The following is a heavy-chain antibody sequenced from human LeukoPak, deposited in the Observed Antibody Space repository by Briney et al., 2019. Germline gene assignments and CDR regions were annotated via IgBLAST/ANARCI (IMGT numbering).Heavy chain of an antibody. J-gene: IGHJ4*02. CDR1: GGAFSYYQWA. CDR3: AGTFMTTVTFLTPFDY. Sequence: PSETLSLTCAVYGGAFSYYQWAWSWIRQPPGKGLEWIGEIDHRGSSNYNPSLRSRVSISVDTSKNQFSLKVTSVAAADTAVYYCAGTFMTTVTFLTPFDYWGQGTLVTVSS. V-gene: IGHV4-34*01. D-gene: IGHD4-11*01. CDR2: IDHRGSS.